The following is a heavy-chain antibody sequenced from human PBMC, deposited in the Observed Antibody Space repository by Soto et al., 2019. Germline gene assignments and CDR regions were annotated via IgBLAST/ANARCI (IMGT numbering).Heavy chain of an antibody. V-gene: IGHV3-21*01. CDR1: GXTFSSYS. D-gene: IGHD3-22*01. J-gene: IGHJ3*02. CDR2: ISSSSSYI. CDR3: ARGGYYDSSGYYEPYAFDI. Sequence: GSLRLFCAASGXTFSSYSMNWVRQAPGKGLEWVSSISSSSSYIYYADSVKGRFTISRDNAKDSLYLQMNSLRAEDTAVYYCARGGYYDSSGYYEPYAFDIWGQGTMHTVSS.